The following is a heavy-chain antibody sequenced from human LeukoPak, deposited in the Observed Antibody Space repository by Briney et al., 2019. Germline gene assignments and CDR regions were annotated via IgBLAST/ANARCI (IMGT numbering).Heavy chain of an antibody. CDR1: GGSFSGYY. D-gene: IGHD2-2*01. Sequence: SETLSLTCAVYGGSFSGYYWSWTRQPPGKGLEWIGEINRSGTTKYNPSLKSRVTISVDTSKNQFSLKLSSVTAADTAVYYCASGVVPAVSHYWGQGTLVTVSS. CDR2: INRSGTT. CDR3: ASGVVPAVSHY. J-gene: IGHJ4*02. V-gene: IGHV4-34*01.